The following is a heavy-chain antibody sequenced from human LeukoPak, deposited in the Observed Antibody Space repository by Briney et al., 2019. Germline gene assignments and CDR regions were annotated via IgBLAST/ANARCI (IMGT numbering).Heavy chain of an antibody. V-gene: IGHV4-34*01. J-gene: IGHJ4*02. CDR1: GGSFSGYY. D-gene: IGHD3-10*01. CDR2: INHSGST. CDR3: ASLYYYGSGSYYD. Sequence: SETLSLTCAVYGGSFSGYYWSWIRQPPGKGLEWIGEINHSGSTNYNPSLKSRVTISVDTSKNQFSLKLSSVTVADTAVYYCASLYYYGSGSYYDWGQGTLVTVSS.